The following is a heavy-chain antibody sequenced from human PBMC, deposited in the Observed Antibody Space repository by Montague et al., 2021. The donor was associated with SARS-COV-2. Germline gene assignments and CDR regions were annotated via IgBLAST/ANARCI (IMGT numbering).Heavy chain of an antibody. V-gene: IGHV1-18*01. CDR2: ISAYNGNT. CDR3: ARHDYYGSGSPLSDYGMDV. D-gene: IGHD3-10*01. J-gene: IGHJ6*02. Sequence: SVKVSCKASGYTFTSYGISWVRQAPGQGLEWMGWISAYNGNTNYAQKLQGIVTMTTDPSTSTAYMELRSLRSDHTAVYYCARHDYYGSGSPLSDYGMDVGDHGTTGTVSS. CDR1: GYTFTSYG.